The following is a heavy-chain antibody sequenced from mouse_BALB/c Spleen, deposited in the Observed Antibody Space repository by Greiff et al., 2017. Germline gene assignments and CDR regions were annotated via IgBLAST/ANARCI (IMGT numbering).Heavy chain of an antibody. D-gene: IGHD2-1*01. V-gene: IGHV14-3*02. J-gene: IGHJ4*01. CDR1: GFNIKDTY. CDR3: ARSYYYGNYEEDAMDY. Sequence: EVKLVESGAELVKPGASVKLSCTASGFNIKDTYMHWVKQRPEQGLEWIGRIDPANGNTKYDPKFQGKATITADTSSNTAYLQLSSLTSEDTAVYYCARSYYYGNYEEDAMDYWGQGTSVTVSS. CDR2: IDPANGNT.